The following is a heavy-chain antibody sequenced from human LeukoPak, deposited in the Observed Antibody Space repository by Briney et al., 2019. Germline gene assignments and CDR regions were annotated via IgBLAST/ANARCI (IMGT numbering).Heavy chain of an antibody. V-gene: IGHV5-51*01. Sequence: GESLQISCQGSGYSFTNYWIGWVRQMPGKGLEWMGIIYPGDSDTRYSPSFQGQVTISADKSISTAYLQWSSLKASDTAMYYCARNYYDSSGYYYVALGSFDYWGQGTLVTVSS. CDR2: IYPGDSDT. CDR1: GYSFTNYW. D-gene: IGHD3-22*01. CDR3: ARNYYDSSGYYYVALGSFDY. J-gene: IGHJ4*02.